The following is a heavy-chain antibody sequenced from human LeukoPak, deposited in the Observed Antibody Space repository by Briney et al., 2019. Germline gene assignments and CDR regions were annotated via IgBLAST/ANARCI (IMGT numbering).Heavy chain of an antibody. CDR3: AKDSAFYYIDV. CDR2: IRYNGNNQ. Sequence: GGSLRLSCAASGFTFNNYGMHWVRQAPGKGLEWVAFIRYNGNNQYYADSVKGRFTISRDNSKNTLYLQMNSLKGDDTAVYYCAKDSAFYYIDVWGKGTTVTISS. D-gene: IGHD3-10*01. CDR1: GFTFNNYG. J-gene: IGHJ6*03. V-gene: IGHV3-30*02.